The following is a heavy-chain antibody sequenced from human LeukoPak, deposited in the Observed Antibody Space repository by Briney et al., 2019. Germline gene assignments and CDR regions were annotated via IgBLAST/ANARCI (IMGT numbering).Heavy chain of an antibody. D-gene: IGHD6-13*01. CDR2: ISYDGSNK. Sequence: PGRSLRLSCAASGFTFSSYGMHWVRQAPGKGLEWVAVISYDGSNKYYADSVKGRFTISRDNSKNTLYLQMNSLRAEDTAVYYCAGLAAAGTWGQGTLVTVSS. CDR1: GFTFSSYG. V-gene: IGHV3-30*03. CDR3: AGLAAAGT. J-gene: IGHJ5*02.